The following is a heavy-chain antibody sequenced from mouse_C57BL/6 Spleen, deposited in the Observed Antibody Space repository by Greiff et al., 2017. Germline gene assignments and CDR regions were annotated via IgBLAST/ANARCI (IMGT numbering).Heavy chain of an antibody. CDR3: ARQGYYYGRYFDV. D-gene: IGHD1-1*01. CDR2: IDPSDSYT. Sequence: VQLQQPGAELVMPGASVKLSCKASGYTFTSYWMHWVKQRPGQGLEWIGEIDPSDSYTNYNQKFKGKSTLTVDKSSSTAYMQLSSLTSEDSAVYYCARQGYYYGRYFDVWGTGTTVTVSS. CDR1: GYTFTSYW. J-gene: IGHJ1*03. V-gene: IGHV1-69*01.